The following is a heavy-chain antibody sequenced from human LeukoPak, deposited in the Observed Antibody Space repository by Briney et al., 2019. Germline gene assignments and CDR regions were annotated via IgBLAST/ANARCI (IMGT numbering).Heavy chain of an antibody. V-gene: IGHV4-4*07. Sequence: SETLSLTCTVSGGSISSYYWSWIRQPAGKGLEWIGRIYTSGSTNYNPSLKSRVTMSVDTSKNQFSLKLSSVTAADTAVYYCARGGGYFFYYYYMDVWGKGTTVTISS. CDR2: IYTSGST. CDR1: GGSISSYY. D-gene: IGHD3-16*01. CDR3: ARGGGYFFYYYYMDV. J-gene: IGHJ6*03.